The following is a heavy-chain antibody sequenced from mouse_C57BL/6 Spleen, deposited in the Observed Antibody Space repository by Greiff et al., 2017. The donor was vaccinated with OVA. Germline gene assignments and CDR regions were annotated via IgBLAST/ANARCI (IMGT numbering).Heavy chain of an antibody. D-gene: IGHD4-1*01. V-gene: IGHV1-69*01. CDR3: ARQGNWDWFAY. J-gene: IGHJ3*01. CDR2: IDPSDSYT. Sequence: QVQLQQSGAELVMPGASVKLSCKASGYTFTSYWMHWVKQRPGQGLEWIGEIDPSDSYTNYNQKFKGKSTLTVDKSSSTAYMQLSSLTSEDSAVYYCARQGNWDWFAYWGQGTLVTVSA. CDR1: GYTFTSYW.